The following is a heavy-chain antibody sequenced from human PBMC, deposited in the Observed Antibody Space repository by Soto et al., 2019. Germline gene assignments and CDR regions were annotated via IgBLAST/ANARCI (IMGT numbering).Heavy chain of an antibody. J-gene: IGHJ4*02. Sequence: GGSLRLSCAASVFTFSDAWMSLVRQSPGKGLDWVGRIKSKSDGGTTEYAAPVRGRFTISRDDSKNKLYLQMNSLKTEDTAVYYCTTDLWRIAVVVGSTGYFKPWGQGT. D-gene: IGHD2-15*01. CDR3: TTDLWRIAVVVGSTGYFKP. CDR1: VFTFSDAW. V-gene: IGHV3-15*01. CDR2: IKSKSDGGTT.